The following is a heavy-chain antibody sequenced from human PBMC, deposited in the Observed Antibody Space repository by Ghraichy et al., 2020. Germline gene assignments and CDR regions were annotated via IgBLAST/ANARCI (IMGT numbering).Heavy chain of an antibody. J-gene: IGHJ4*02. CDR3: ARAGDYYGSGSYMVY. Sequence: SETLSLTCTVSGGSISSYYWSWIRQPPGKGLEWIGYIYYSGSTNYNPSLKSRVTISVDTSKNQFSLKLSSVTAADPAVYYCARAGDYYGSGSYMVYWGQGTLVTVSS. CDR1: GGSISSYY. D-gene: IGHD3-10*01. CDR2: IYYSGST. V-gene: IGHV4-59*01.